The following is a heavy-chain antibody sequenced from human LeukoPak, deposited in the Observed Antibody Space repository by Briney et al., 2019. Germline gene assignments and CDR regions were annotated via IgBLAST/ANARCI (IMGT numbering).Heavy chain of an antibody. Sequence: GGSLRLSCAASGFTFSSYSMNWVRQAPGKGLEWVSSISSSSSYIYYADSVKGRFTISRDNAKNSLYLQMNSLRAEDTAVYYCARKGPDPNSIPKYDFWSGYYTGLDYWGQGTLVTVSS. V-gene: IGHV3-21*01. CDR2: ISSSSSYI. D-gene: IGHD3-3*01. CDR1: GFTFSSYS. CDR3: ARKGPDPNSIPKYDFWSGYYTGLDY. J-gene: IGHJ4*02.